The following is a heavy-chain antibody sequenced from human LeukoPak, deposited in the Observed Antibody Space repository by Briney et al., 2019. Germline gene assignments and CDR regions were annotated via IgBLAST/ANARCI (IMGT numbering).Heavy chain of an antibody. V-gene: IGHV3-23*01. CDR1: GFTFSSYG. Sequence: PGRSLRLSCAASGFTFSSYGMHWVRQAPGKGLEWVSGISGSGDTTYYADSVKGRFTISRDDSENTLYLQMNSLRAEDTAVYYCAKATGYLLWGQGTLVTVSS. J-gene: IGHJ4*02. D-gene: IGHD1-14*01. CDR2: ISGSGDTT. CDR3: AKATGYLL.